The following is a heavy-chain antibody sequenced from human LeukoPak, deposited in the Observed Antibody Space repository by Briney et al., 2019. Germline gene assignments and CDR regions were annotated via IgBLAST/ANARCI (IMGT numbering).Heavy chain of an antibody. J-gene: IGHJ4*02. D-gene: IGHD3-10*01. Sequence: GGSLRLSCSASGFTFSSYAMHWVSQAPGKGLEYVSAISSIGGSTYYADSVKGRFSISRDNSKNTLYLQMSSLRAEDPAVYYCVKEAPGYYGSGSQYGHYFDYWGQGTLVTVSS. CDR3: VKEAPGYYGSGSQYGHYFDY. CDR2: ISSIGGST. CDR1: GFTFSSYA. V-gene: IGHV3-64D*08.